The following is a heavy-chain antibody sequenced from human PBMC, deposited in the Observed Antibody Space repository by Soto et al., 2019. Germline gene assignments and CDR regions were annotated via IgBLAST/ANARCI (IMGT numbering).Heavy chain of an antibody. CDR3: ARVYNGIYYYYGMDV. D-gene: IGHD2-8*01. V-gene: IGHV1-8*01. J-gene: IGHJ6*02. Sequence: ASVEVSCKXSGYTFTSYDINWVRQATGQGLEWMGWMNPNSGNTGYAQKFQGRVTMTRNTSISTAYMELSSLRSEDTAVYYCARVYNGIYYYYGMDVWGQGTTVTVSS. CDR2: MNPNSGNT. CDR1: GYTFTSYD.